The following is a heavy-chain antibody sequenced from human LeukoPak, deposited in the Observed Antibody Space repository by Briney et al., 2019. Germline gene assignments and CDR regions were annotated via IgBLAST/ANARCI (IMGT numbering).Heavy chain of an antibody. D-gene: IGHD3-16*02. CDR1: GYTFTSYD. CDR2: MNPNSGNT. Sequence: ASVTVSFKASGYTFTSYDINWVRQAPGQGREWMGWMNPNSGNTGYAQKFQGRVTMTRNTSISTAYMELSSLRSEDTAVYYCARVITFGGVIVRGLAWFDPWGQGTLVTVSS. J-gene: IGHJ5*02. CDR3: ARVITFGGVIVRGLAWFDP. V-gene: IGHV1-8*01.